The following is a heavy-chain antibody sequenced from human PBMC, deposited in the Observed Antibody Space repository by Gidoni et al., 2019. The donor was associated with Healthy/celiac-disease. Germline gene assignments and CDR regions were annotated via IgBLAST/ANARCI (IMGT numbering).Heavy chain of an antibody. J-gene: IGHJ4*02. CDR1: GFTFSNYW. V-gene: IGHV3-7*03. Sequence: EVRLVESGGDLVQPGGSLRLSCVASGFTFSNYWMTWVRQAPGKGLEWVANIKEDGSEKYYVDSVKGRFTISRDNAKNSLYLQMNSLKTGDTAMYYCARPGSGTVGYWGQGTLVTVSS. D-gene: IGHD3-10*01. CDR3: ARPGSGTVGY. CDR2: IKEDGSEK.